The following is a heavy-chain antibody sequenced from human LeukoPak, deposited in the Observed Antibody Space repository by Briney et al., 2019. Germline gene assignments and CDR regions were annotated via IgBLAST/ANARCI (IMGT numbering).Heavy chain of an antibody. CDR3: ARGIEVGSGYMDV. CDR2: TYSGGST. CDR1: GFTFSSYT. D-gene: IGHD3-22*01. J-gene: IGHJ6*03. Sequence: PGGSLRLSCVVSGFTFSSYTMNWVRQAPGKGLEWVSVTYSGGSTYYADSVKGRFTISRDNSKNTLYLQMNSLRAEDTAVYYCARGIEVGSGYMDVWGKGTTVTISS. V-gene: IGHV3-66*01.